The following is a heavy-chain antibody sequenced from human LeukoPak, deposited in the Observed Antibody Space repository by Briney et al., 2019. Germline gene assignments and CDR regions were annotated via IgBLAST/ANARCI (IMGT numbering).Heavy chain of an antibody. V-gene: IGHV4-59*10. CDR1: GGSFSGYY. Sequence: PSETLSLTCAVYGGSFSGYYWSWIRQPAGKGLEWIGRIHTSGSTNYNPSLTRRVTMSVDTSKNKFSLKLSSVTAADTAVYYCARVICSGGSCRFDYWGQGTLVTVSS. CDR3: ARVICSGGSCRFDY. J-gene: IGHJ4*02. D-gene: IGHD2-15*01. CDR2: IHTSGST.